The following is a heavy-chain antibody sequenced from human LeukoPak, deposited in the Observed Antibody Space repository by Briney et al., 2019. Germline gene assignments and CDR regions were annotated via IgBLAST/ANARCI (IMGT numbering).Heavy chain of an antibody. CDR2: FDPEDGET. CDR1: GYTLTELS. D-gene: IGHD5-18*01. CDR3: ATWGDTYSYRSFDY. Sequence: GASVKVSCKVSGYTLTELSMHWVRQAPGKGLEWMGGFDPEDGETIYAQKFQGRVTMTEDTSTDTAYMELSSLRSEDTAVYYCATWGDTYSYRSFDYWGQGTLVTVSS. V-gene: IGHV1-24*01. J-gene: IGHJ4*02.